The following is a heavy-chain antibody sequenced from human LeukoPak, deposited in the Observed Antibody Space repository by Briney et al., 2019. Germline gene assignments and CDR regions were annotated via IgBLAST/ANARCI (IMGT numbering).Heavy chain of an antibody. D-gene: IGHD6-19*01. Sequence: GGSLRLSWAASGFTFSSYGMHWVRQAPGKGLEWVAVISYDGSNKYYADSVKGRFTISRDNSKNTLYLQMNSLRAEDTAVYYCAKDGRGGSSGWYEVGYFDYWGQGTLVTVSS. CDR2: ISYDGSNK. V-gene: IGHV3-30*18. J-gene: IGHJ4*02. CDR3: AKDGRGGSSGWYEVGYFDY. CDR1: GFTFSSYG.